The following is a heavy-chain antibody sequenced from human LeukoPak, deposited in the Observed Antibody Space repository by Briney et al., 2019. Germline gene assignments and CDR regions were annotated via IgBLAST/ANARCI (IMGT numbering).Heavy chain of an antibody. CDR2: ITSSGGTI. Sequence: GGSLRLSCAASGFTFSSYSMNWVRQAPGQGLEWVSYITSSGGTIHYADSVKGRFSISRDNAKNSLYLQMNSLSDEDTAVYYCTRDPHALDFWGQGTLVTVSS. CDR3: TRDPHALDF. V-gene: IGHV3-48*02. CDR1: GFTFSSYS. J-gene: IGHJ4*02.